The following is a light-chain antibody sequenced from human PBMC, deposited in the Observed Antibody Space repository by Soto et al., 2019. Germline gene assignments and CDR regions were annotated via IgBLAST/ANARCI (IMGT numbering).Light chain of an antibody. CDR1: QSVSSSF. V-gene: IGKV3-20*01. Sequence: EIVLTHSPGTLSLSPGERATLSCRASQSVSSSFLAWYQQKPGQAPRPLIYGASSRATGIPDRFSGSRSGTDFTLTISRLEPEDFAVYFCQQYDSSPWTFGQGTKVEIK. J-gene: IGKJ1*01. CDR3: QQYDSSPWT. CDR2: GAS.